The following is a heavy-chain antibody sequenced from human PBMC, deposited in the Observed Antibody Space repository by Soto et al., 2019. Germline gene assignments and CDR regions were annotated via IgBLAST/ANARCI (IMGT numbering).Heavy chain of an antibody. V-gene: IGHV4-59*08. CDR1: GGSISRYY. Sequence: SETLSLTCTVSGGSISRYYWSWIRQPPGKGLEWIGYIYYSGSTNYNPSLKSRVTISVDMSKNQFSLKLSSVTAADTAVYYCGRREGGAAADRPLDYWGQGTLVTVSS. CDR3: GRREGGAAADRPLDY. D-gene: IGHD6-13*01. J-gene: IGHJ4*02. CDR2: IYYSGST.